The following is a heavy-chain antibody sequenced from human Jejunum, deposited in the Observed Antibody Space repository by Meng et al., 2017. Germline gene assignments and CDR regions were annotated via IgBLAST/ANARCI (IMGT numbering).Heavy chain of an antibody. D-gene: IGHD4-17*01. CDR3: ARALGAYGDSGFAY. Sequence: QGQLQQLGAGLLKPSEPLSLPCRVSGGSLKDFYWNWIRQPPGKGLEWIGEISHSGSTNYNPSLKSRVTISVDRSQNQLSLKLTSVSGTDTAVYFCARALGAYGDSGFAYWGQGALVTVSS. CDR2: ISHSGST. V-gene: IGHV4-34*01. CDR1: GGSLKDFY. J-gene: IGHJ4*02.